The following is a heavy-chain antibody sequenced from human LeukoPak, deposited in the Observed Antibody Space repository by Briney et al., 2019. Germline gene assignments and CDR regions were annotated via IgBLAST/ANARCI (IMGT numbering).Heavy chain of an antibody. J-gene: IGHJ4*02. CDR3: ASQLYSDGCPFDF. V-gene: IGHV4-59*07. CDR1: GGSTNNYH. D-gene: IGHD5-12*01. Sequence: PSATLSLTCSVSGGSTNNYHWSWIRQPPGKGLEWIGYISYTGSTKHNPSLKSRLTMSLDTSNNRFSLKLTSVTAADTAVYYCASQLYSDGCPFDFWGQGTLVTV. CDR2: ISYTGST.